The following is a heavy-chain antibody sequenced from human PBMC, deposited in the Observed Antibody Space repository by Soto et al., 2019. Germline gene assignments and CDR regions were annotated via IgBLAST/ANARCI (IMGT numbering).Heavy chain of an antibody. Sequence: SETLSLTCTVAGGSISSYYWSWIRQPPGKGLEWIGYIYYSGSTNYNPSLKSRVTISVDTSKNQFSLKLSSVTAADTAVYYCASLGTAYDFQPWGQGTLVTVSS. CDR3: ASLGTAYDFQP. J-gene: IGHJ1*01. V-gene: IGHV4-59*08. CDR2: IYYSGST. CDR1: GGSISSYY. D-gene: IGHD1-1*01.